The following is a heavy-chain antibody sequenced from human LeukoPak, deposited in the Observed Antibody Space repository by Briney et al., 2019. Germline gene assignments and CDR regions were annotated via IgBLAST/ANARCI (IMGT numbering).Heavy chain of an antibody. CDR2: ISYNGGNK. Sequence: PGRSLRLSCAASEFTFSSSGMHWVRQAPGKGLEWLAVISYNGGNKYYADSVKGRFTISRDNSKNTLYLQMNSLRAEDTAVYYCIRGATLDYWGQGTLVTVSS. J-gene: IGHJ4*02. CDR1: EFTFSSSG. D-gene: IGHD5-24*01. V-gene: IGHV3-30*03. CDR3: IRGATLDY.